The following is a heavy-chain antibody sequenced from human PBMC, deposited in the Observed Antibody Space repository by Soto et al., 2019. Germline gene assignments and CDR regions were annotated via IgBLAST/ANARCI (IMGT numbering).Heavy chain of an antibody. J-gene: IGHJ4*02. CDR1: GGSISNYR. D-gene: IGHD1-26*01. Sequence: QVQLQESGPGLVKPSETLSLTCTISGGSISNYRCNWIRQPPGRGLEWIGYVYYSGSTNYNPSLKSRVTISVDTSKNQFSLKLSSVTAADMAVYYCAREGVSGSLGYWGQGTLVTVSS. CDR2: VYYSGST. V-gene: IGHV4-59*01. CDR3: AREGVSGSLGY.